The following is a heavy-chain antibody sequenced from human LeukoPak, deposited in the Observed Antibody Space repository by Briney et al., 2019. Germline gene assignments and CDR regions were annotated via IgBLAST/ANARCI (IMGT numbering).Heavy chain of an antibody. CDR1: GASVSSSSYF. CDR3: AIRDVVSLPAIETWFDS. Sequence: SEPLSLPCAVSGASVSSSSYFWGWIRQPPAEGPEWLGSVYYNGAPSYHPSLKSRVTISLDTSKNQFTLTVPSVAVADTALYFCAIRDVVSLPAIETWFDSWGQGTLVTVS. CDR2: VYYNGAP. V-gene: IGHV4-39*06. D-gene: IGHD2-15*01. J-gene: IGHJ5*01.